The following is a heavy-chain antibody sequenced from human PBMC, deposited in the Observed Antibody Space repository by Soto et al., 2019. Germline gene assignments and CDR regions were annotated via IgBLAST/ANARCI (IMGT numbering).Heavy chain of an antibody. V-gene: IGHV3-74*01. CDR3: TRGPRATSAGTSAH. Sequence: TGVLLRDSCRGSGLKIKMYWMHWVRQVKGKGPVWVARIYNDGTYADYADSVKGRFTISRDNAKDTLYLQMNDLRAEDSALYHCTRGPRATSAGTSAHWGQGTLVTVSS. CDR2: IYNDGTYA. CDR1: GLKIKMYW. D-gene: IGHD6-13*01. J-gene: IGHJ4*02.